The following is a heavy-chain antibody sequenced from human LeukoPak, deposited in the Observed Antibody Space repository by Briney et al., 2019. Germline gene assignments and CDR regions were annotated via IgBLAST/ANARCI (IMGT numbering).Heavy chain of an antibody. CDR3: AREDTRRGSRGYFDY. J-gene: IGHJ4*02. CDR1: GYTFISYG. V-gene: IGHV1-18*01. CDR2: ISGDSGNT. Sequence: ASVKVSCKASGYTFISYGISWVRQAPGQGLEWMGWISGDSGNTNYAQKLQGRVTMTTDTSATTAYLELRSLRSDDTAIYYCAREDTRRGSRGYFDYWGQGTPVNVSS.